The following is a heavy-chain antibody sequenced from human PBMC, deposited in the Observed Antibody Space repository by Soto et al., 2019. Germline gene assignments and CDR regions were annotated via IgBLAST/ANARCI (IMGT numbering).Heavy chain of an antibody. CDR1: GGSISSGGYY. D-gene: IGHD2-2*01. Sequence: TLSLTCTVSGGSISSGGYYWSWIRQHPGKGLEWIGYIYYSGSTYYNPSLKSRVTISVDTSKNQFSLKLSSVTAADTAVYYCARDQEDCSSTSCYGNFDYWGQGTLVTVSS. J-gene: IGHJ4*02. CDR3: ARDQEDCSSTSCYGNFDY. V-gene: IGHV4-31*02. CDR2: IYYSGST.